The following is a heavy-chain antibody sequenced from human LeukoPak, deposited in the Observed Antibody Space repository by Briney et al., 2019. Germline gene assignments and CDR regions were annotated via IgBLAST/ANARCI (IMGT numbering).Heavy chain of an antibody. Sequence: GGSLRLSCAVSGFSFTNFWMSWVRQAPGRGLEGVANIHPEGNEKYHVESVKGRFTISRDNTKNLLFLQMNGLRVEDTAVYYCARGDAFSGDHWGQGTLVTVSS. CDR2: IHPEGNEK. V-gene: IGHV3-7*04. CDR3: ARGDAFSGDH. J-gene: IGHJ4*02. CDR1: GFSFTNFW.